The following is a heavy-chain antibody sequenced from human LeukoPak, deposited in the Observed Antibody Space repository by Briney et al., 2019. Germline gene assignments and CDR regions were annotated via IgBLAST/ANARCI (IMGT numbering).Heavy chain of an antibody. V-gene: IGHV3-30-3*01. CDR3: ARDGTWDYYDSSGPRGFWYFDL. CDR2: ISYDGSNK. CDR1: GFTYSSYA. D-gene: IGHD3-22*01. J-gene: IGHJ2*01. Sequence: PGGSLRLPCAASGFTYSSYAMHWVLQAPGKVLEWVAVISYDGSNKYYADSVKGRFTISRDNSKNTLYLQMNSLRAEDTAVYYCARDGTWDYYDSSGPRGFWYFDLWGRGTLVTVSS.